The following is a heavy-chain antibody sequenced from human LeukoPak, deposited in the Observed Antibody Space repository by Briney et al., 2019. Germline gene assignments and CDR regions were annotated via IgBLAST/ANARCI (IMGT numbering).Heavy chain of an antibody. J-gene: IGHJ4*02. CDR1: GFTFSSYG. D-gene: IGHD3-10*01. Sequence: PGRSLRLSCAASGFTFSSYGMHWVRQAPGKGLEWVAVISYDGSNKYYADSVKGRFTISRDNSKNTLYLQMNSLRAEDTAVYYCAKDTNRFGDFYFDYWGQGTLVTVSS. V-gene: IGHV3-30*18. CDR3: AKDTNRFGDFYFDY. CDR2: ISYDGSNK.